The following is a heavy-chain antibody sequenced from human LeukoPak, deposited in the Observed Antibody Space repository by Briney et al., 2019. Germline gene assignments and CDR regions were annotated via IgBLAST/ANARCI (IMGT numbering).Heavy chain of an antibody. CDR2: ISAYNGNT. J-gene: IGHJ3*02. CDR3: ARDLRAPYEGGSYYDPVAFDI. CDR1: GYTFTSYG. D-gene: IGHD1-26*01. Sequence: GASVKVSCKASGYTFTSYGISWVRQAPGQGLEWMGWISAYNGNTNYAQKLQGRVTMTTDTSTSTAYMELRSLRSDDTAVYYCARDLRAPYEGGSYYDPVAFDIWGQGTMVTVSS. V-gene: IGHV1-18*01.